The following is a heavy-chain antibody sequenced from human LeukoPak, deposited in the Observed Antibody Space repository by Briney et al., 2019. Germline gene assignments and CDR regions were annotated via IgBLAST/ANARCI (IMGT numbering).Heavy chain of an antibody. D-gene: IGHD3-22*01. CDR2: ISGSGGST. CDR1: GFTFSDYY. Sequence: GGSLRLSCAASGFTFSDYYMSWVRQAPGKGLEWVSAISGSGGSTYYADSVKGRFTISRDNSKNTLYLQMNSLRAEDSAVYYCAKDKMVYYDSSGYTFDYWGQGTLVTVSS. V-gene: IGHV3-23*01. CDR3: AKDKMVYYDSSGYTFDY. J-gene: IGHJ4*02.